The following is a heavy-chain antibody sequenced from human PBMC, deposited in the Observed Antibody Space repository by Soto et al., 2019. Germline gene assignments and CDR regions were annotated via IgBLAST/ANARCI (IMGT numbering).Heavy chain of an antibody. CDR3: ARRGSGSYYDY. Sequence: EVQLLESGGGLVQPGGSLRLSCAASGFTFSSYAMRWVRQAPVKGLEWVSAISGSGDSTYYADSVKGRFTISRDNSKNTLYLQMNSLRVEDTAVYYCARRGSGSYYDYWGQGTRVTVSS. V-gene: IGHV3-23*01. J-gene: IGHJ4*02. D-gene: IGHD1-26*01. CDR2: ISGSGDST. CDR1: GFTFSSYA.